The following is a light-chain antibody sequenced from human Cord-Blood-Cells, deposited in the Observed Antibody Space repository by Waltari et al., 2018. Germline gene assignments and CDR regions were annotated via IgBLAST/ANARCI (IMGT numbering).Light chain of an antibody. CDR3: QQRSNWPPLT. Sequence: EIVLTQSPPTLSLSPGERATLSCRASRSVSSYLAWYQQKPGQAPRLLIYDASNRATGIPARFSGSGSGTDFTLTISSLEPEDFAVYYCQQRSNWPPLTFGGGTKVEIK. CDR2: DAS. J-gene: IGKJ4*01. V-gene: IGKV3-11*01. CDR1: RSVSSY.